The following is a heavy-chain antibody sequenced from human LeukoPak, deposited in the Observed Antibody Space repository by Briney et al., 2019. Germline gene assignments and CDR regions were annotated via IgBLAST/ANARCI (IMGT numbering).Heavy chain of an antibody. CDR3: AMGVMLLEELLPRPNWFDP. CDR2: ISWNSGSI. Sequence: GGSLRLSCVASGFSFHNYAMHWVRQAPGKGLEWVSAISWNSGSIDYADSVKGRFTISRDNAKNSLYLHMSSLRAEDTALYYCAMGVMLLEELLPRPNWFDPWGQGTLVTVSS. V-gene: IGHV3-9*01. D-gene: IGHD2-15*01. CDR1: GFSFHNYA. J-gene: IGHJ5*02.